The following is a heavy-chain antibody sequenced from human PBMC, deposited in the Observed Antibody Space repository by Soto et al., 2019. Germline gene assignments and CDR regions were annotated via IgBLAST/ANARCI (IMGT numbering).Heavy chain of an antibody. V-gene: IGHV1-46*01. CDR3: AREGRWLQFRYFDY. CDR2: INPSGGST. Sequence: ASVKLSIKASGYTFTSDYMHWVRQAHGQGLEWMGIINPSGGSTSYAQKFQGRVTMTRDTSTSTVYMELSSLRSEDTAVYYCAREGRWLQFRYFDYWGQGNLVTVSA. J-gene: IGHJ4*02. D-gene: IGHD5-12*01. CDR1: GYTFTSDY.